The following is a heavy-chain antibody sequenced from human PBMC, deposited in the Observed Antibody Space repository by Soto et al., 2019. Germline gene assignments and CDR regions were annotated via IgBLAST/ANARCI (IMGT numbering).Heavy chain of an antibody. CDR2: INPNSGGT. V-gene: IGHV1-2*02. D-gene: IGHD3-10*01. CDR3: ARGRASGSYYLLDY. CDR1: GYTFTGYY. Sequence: ASVKVSCKASGYTFTGYYMHWVRQAPGQGLEWMGWINPNSGGTNYAQKFQGRVTMTRDTAIRTAYMEVSRLRSDDTAVYYCARGRASGSYYLLDYWGQGTLVTVSS. J-gene: IGHJ4*02.